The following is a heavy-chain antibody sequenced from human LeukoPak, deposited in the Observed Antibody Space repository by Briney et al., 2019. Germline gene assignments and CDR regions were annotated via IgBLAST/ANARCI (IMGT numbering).Heavy chain of an antibody. Sequence: PETLSLTCAVYGGSFSGYYWSWIRQPPGKGLEWIGEIDHSGSTNYNPSLKSRVTISVDTSKNQSSLKLSSVTAADTAVYYCARALGYFAARLDYWGQGTLVTVSS. CDR2: IDHSGST. CDR3: ARALGYFAARLDY. D-gene: IGHD5-18*01. CDR1: GGSFSGYY. V-gene: IGHV4-34*01. J-gene: IGHJ4*02.